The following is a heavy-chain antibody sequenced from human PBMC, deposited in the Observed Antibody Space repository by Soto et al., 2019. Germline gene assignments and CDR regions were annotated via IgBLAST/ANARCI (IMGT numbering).Heavy chain of an antibody. D-gene: IGHD4-17*01. V-gene: IGHV4-59*01. CDR1: GGSISSYY. J-gene: IGHJ4*02. Sequence: QVQLQESGPGLVKPSETLSLTCTVSGGSISSYYWSWIRQPPGKGLEWIGYIYYSGSTNYNPSLKSRVTISVDTSKNQFSLKLSSVTAADTAVYYCARDRPIPYGYYFDYWGQGTLVTVSS. CDR2: IYYSGST. CDR3: ARDRPIPYGYYFDY.